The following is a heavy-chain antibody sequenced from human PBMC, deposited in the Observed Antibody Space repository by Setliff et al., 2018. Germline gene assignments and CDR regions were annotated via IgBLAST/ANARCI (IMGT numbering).Heavy chain of an antibody. D-gene: IGHD5-18*01. V-gene: IGHV4-38-2*02. Sequence: SETLSLTCTVSGCSISSGYYWGWIRQPPGKGLEWIGSIYHSGSTDYNPSLKSRVTISVDTSKNQFSLKLSSVTAADTAVYYCARGLVDTPMAPFDYWGQGTLVTVSS. CDR2: IYHSGST. CDR3: ARGLVDTPMAPFDY. CDR1: GCSISSGYY. J-gene: IGHJ4*02.